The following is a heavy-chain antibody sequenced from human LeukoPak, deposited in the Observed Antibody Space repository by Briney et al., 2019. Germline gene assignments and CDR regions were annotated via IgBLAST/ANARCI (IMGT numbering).Heavy chain of an antibody. CDR1: GFTFSHYG. D-gene: IGHD4-11*01. V-gene: IGHV3-33*03. CDR3: VKDAQRGFDYSNSLQH. CDR2: IWSDATNK. J-gene: IGHJ4*02. Sequence: GGSLRLSCEASGFTFSHYGMHWVRQAPGKGLEWVAVIWSDATNKYYSDSVKGRFTISRDKFKRTVSLQMNSQRAENTAVYYCVKDAQRGFDYSNSLQHWGQGSLVTVSS.